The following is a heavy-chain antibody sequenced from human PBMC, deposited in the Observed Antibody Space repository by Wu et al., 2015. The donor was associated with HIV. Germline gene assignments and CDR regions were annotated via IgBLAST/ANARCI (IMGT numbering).Heavy chain of an antibody. CDR3: ARGRPPFGYGYGQYFDY. CDR1: GYTFTGYY. V-gene: IGHV1-2*02. D-gene: IGHD5-18*01. Sequence: QVQLVQSGAEVKKPGASVKVSCKASGYTFTGYYMHWVRQAPGQGLEWMGWINPNSGGTNYAQKFQGRVTMTRDTSISTAYMELSRLRSDDTAVYYCARGRPPFGYGYGQYFDYWGQGTLVTVSS. CDR2: INPNSGGT. J-gene: IGHJ4*02.